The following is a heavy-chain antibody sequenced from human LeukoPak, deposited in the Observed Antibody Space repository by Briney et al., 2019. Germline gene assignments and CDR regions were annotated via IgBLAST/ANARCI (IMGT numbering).Heavy chain of an antibody. J-gene: IGHJ4*02. D-gene: IGHD6-19*01. V-gene: IGHV1-69*04. Sequence: SVKVSCKASGYTFSSYAISWVRQAPGQGLEWMGRIIPILGMANYAQKFQGRVTITADKSTSTAYMELSSLRSEDTAVYYCARSESKQWLGSDPIDYWGQGTLVTVSS. CDR1: GYTFSSYA. CDR3: ARSESKQWLGSDPIDY. CDR2: IIPILGMA.